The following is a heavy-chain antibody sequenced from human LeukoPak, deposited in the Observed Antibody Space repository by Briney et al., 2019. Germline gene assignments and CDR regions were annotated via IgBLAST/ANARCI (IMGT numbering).Heavy chain of an antibody. D-gene: IGHD3-10*01. CDR1: GGSISSYY. J-gene: IGHJ4*02. CDR2: IYYSGST. CDR3: ARLTTMVRGVLDY. V-gene: IGHV4-59*08. Sequence: PSETLSLTCTVSGGSISSYYWSWIRQPPGKGLEWIGYIYYSGSTNYNPSLKSRVTISVDTSKNQFSLKLSSVTAADTAVYYCARLTTMVRGVLDYWGQGTLVTVSS.